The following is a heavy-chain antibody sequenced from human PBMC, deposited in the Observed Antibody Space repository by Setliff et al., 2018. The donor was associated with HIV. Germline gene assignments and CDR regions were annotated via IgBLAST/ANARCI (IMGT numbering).Heavy chain of an antibody. J-gene: IGHJ4*02. V-gene: IGHV3-30*19. CDR3: ARVRLYSSALDY. CDR1: GFSLRTYG. Sequence: LRLSCATSGFSLRTYGLHWVRQAPGKGLEWVAVISQDASKDYHADSVKGRFTLSRDNSKNTLYLQMNSLRPEDTAVFYCARVRLYSSALDYWGQGTLVTVSS. CDR2: ISQDASKD. D-gene: IGHD3-22*01.